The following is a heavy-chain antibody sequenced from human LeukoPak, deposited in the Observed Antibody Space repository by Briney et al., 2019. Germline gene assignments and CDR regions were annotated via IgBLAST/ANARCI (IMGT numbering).Heavy chain of an antibody. J-gene: IGHJ6*02. D-gene: IGHD3-16*01. CDR3: AKHMGDSEYYGMDV. CDR2: INAGGGST. CDR1: GFSFSSSA. Sequence: PGGSLRPPCAASGFSFSSSAMSWVRQAPGKGLEWVSTINAGGGSTYYADSVQGRFTISRENSKDTMYLQMNSLRAEDTAVYNCAKHMGDSEYYGMDVWGQGTTVTVSS. V-gene: IGHV3-23*01.